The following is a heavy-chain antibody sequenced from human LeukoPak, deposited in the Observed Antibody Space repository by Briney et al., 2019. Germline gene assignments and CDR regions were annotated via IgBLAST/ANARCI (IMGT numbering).Heavy chain of an antibody. CDR1: GFTFSSYA. Sequence: GGSLRLSCAASGFTFSSYAMSWVRQAPGKGLQWVSGITGRGGNTYYADSVEGRFTISRDNSKNTLSLQMDSLRAEDTAIYYCARDRAAFDSWGQGTLVTVSS. J-gene: IGHJ4*02. V-gene: IGHV3-23*01. CDR3: ARDRAAFDS. CDR2: ITGRGGNT. D-gene: IGHD6-25*01.